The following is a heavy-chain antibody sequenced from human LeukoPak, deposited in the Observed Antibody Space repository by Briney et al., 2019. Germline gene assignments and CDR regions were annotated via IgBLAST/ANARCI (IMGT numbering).Heavy chain of an antibody. CDR2: IYYSGNT. V-gene: IGHV4-39*01. CDR3: ARASRGIVVVPAQFDP. D-gene: IGHD2-2*01. CDR1: GGSISSSSYY. J-gene: IGHJ5*02. Sequence: PSETLSLTCIVSGGSISSSSYYWGWIRQPPGKGLEWIGNIYYSGNTYYNPSLKSRVSISMDTSKNQFSLKLSSVTAADTAVYYCARASRGIVVVPAQFDPWGQGTLVTVSS.